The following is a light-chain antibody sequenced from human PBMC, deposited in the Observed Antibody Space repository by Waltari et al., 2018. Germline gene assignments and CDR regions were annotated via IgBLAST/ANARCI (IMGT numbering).Light chain of an antibody. CDR1: QSISSN. J-gene: IGKJ1*01. CDR2: AAS. V-gene: IGKV1-39*01. CDR3: QQSYSSWT. Sequence: IQMTQSPSSLSASLGDRVTITCRASQSISSNLNWYQQKPGKGPTVLIYAASSLHSGVPSRFSGSGSGTEFTLTISSLQPEDSATYYCQQSYSSWTFGQGTKVEI.